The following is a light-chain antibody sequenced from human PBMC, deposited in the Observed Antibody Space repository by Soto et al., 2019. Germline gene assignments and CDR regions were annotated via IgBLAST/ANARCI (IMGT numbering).Light chain of an antibody. CDR2: AAS. CDR3: QQYYSYPYT. V-gene: IGKV1-39*01. J-gene: IGKJ2*01. Sequence: DIQMTQSPSSLSAFVGDSVTITCHASQRISTFLNWYHQKPGKAPKLLIYAASTLQSGVPSRFSGSGSGTDFTLTISCLQSEDFATYYCQQYYSYPYTFGQGTKLEIK. CDR1: QRISTF.